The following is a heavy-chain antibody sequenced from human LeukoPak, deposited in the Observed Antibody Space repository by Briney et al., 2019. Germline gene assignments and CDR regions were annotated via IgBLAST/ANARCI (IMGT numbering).Heavy chain of an antibody. V-gene: IGHV4-39*01. CDR2: IYYSGST. CDR1: GGSISSSSYY. D-gene: IGHD3-22*01. J-gene: IGHJ4*02. CDR3: ARHKYYYDRFDY. Sequence: KPSETLSLTCTVSGGSISSSSYYWGWIRQPPGKGLEWIGSIYYSGSTYYNPSLKSRVTISVDTSKNQFSLKLSSVTAADTAVYYCARHKYYYDRFDYWGQGTLVTVSS.